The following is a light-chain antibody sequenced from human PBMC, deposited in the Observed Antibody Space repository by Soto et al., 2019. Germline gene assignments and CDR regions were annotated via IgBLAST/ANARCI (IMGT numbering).Light chain of an antibody. CDR2: AAS. V-gene: IGKV1-39*01. CDR1: QSISRY. Sequence: DIQMTQSPSSLSASVGDRVTITCRASQSISRYFNWYQQKPGQAPKLLIYAASNLQSGVPSRFSGSGSGTDFTLIISSLQPEDFATYFCQQSFSVPLTFGGGTKVDIK. J-gene: IGKJ4*01. CDR3: QQSFSVPLT.